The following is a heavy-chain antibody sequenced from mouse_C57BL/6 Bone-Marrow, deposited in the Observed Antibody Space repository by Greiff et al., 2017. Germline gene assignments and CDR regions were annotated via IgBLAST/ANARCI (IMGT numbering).Heavy chain of an antibody. CDR1: GYTFTSYW. Sequence: QVQLQQPGAELVKPGASVKLSCKASGYTFTSYWMHWVKQRPGRGLEWIGRIDPNSGGTKYNEKFKSKATLTVDKPSSTAYMRLSSLASEDSAGYYWARGPVAYWGQGTLVTVSA. J-gene: IGHJ3*01. CDR3: ARGPVAY. V-gene: IGHV1-72*01. CDR2: IDPNSGGT.